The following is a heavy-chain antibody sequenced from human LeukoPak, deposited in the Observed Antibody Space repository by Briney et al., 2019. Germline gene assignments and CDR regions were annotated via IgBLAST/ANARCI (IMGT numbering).Heavy chain of an antibody. Sequence: ASVKVSCKASGYIFTGYHMHWVRQAPGQGLEWMGWINPNSGGTSYAQKFRGRVTMTRDTSISTAYMELSRLTSDDTAVYYCARDPNYHYDASGYTLGFWGQGTLVTVSS. CDR2: INPNSGGT. CDR1: GYIFTGYH. CDR3: ARDPNYHYDASGYTLGF. V-gene: IGHV1-2*02. D-gene: IGHD3-22*01. J-gene: IGHJ4*02.